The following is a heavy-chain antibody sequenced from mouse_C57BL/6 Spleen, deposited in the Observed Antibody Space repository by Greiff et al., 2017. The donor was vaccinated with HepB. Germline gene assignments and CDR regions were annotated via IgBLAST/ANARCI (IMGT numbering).Heavy chain of an antibody. CDR1: GYTFTDYN. CDR2: INPNNGGT. D-gene: IGHD1-1*01. J-gene: IGHJ3*01. CDR3: ARRFDYYGSSYGGFAY. V-gene: IGHV1-18*01. Sequence: VQLQQSGPELVKPGASVKIPCKASGYTFTDYNMDWVKQSHGKSLEWIGDINPNNGGTIYDQKFKGKATLTVDKSYSTAYMELRSLTSEDTAVYYCARRFDYYGSSYGGFAYWGQGTLVTVSA.